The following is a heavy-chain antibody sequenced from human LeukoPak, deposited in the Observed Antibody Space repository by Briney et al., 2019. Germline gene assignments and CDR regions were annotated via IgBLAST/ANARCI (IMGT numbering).Heavy chain of an antibody. V-gene: IGHV1-2*02. D-gene: IGHD3-22*01. CDR3: ARAKNYYDSSGYVDY. CDR2: INPNSGGT. CDR1: GYTFAGYY. J-gene: IGHJ4*02. Sequence: GASVKVSCKASGYTFAGYYMHWVRQAPGQGLEWMGWINPNSGGTNYAQKFQGRVTMTRDTSISTAYMELSRLRSDDTAVYYCARAKNYYDSSGYVDYWGQGTLVTVSS.